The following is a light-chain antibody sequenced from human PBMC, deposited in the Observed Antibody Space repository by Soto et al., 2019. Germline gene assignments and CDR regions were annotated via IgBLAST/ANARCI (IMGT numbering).Light chain of an antibody. V-gene: IGLV2-14*01. CDR1: SSDIGRYNY. CDR2: EVS. J-gene: IGLJ2*01. CDR3: TSYTSSSLV. Sequence: QSALTQPASVSGSPGQSITISCTGTSSDIGRYNYVSWYQQHPGKAPKLIIYEVSNRPSGVSTRFSASKSGNTASLTISGLQAEDEADYYCTSYTSSSLVFGGGTKLTVL.